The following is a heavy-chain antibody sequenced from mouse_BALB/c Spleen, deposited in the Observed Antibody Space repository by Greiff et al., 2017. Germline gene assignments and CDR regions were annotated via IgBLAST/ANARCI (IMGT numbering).Heavy chain of an antibody. D-gene: IGHD2-14*01. V-gene: IGHV5-6-3*01. CDR2: INSNGGST. J-gene: IGHJ4*01. Sequence: VMLVESGGGLVQPGGSLKLSCAASGFTFSSYGMSWVRQTPDKRLELVATINSNGGSTYYPDSVKGRFTISRDNAKNTLYLQMSSLKSEDTAMYYCARDLRYDYAMDYWGQGTSVTVSS. CDR3: ARDLRYDYAMDY. CDR1: GFTFSSYG.